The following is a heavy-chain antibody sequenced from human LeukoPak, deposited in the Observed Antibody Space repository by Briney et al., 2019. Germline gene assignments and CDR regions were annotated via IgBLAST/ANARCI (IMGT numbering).Heavy chain of an antibody. V-gene: IGHV3-74*01. D-gene: IGHD2-2*01. J-gene: IGHJ6*02. CDR3: AREGIVVVPAATGV. Sequence: GGSLRLSCAASGFTFSSYWMHWVRQAPGKGLVWVSRINSDGSSTSYADSVKGRFTISRDNAKNTLYLQMNSLRAEDTAVYYCAREGIVVVPAATGVWGQGTTVTVSS. CDR1: GFTFSSYW. CDR2: INSDGSST.